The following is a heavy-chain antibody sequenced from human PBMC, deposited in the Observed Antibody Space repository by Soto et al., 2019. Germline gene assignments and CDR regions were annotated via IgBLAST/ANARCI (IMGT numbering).Heavy chain of an antibody. V-gene: IGHV4-30-2*01. CDR2: IYHSGST. Sequence: PSETLSLTCAVSGGSISSGGYSWSWIRQPPGKGLEWIGYIYHSGSTYYNPSLKSRVTISVDRSKNQFSLKLSSVTAADTAVYYWARGTGTPYYYGMDVWGQGTTVTVSS. CDR1: GGSISSGGYS. D-gene: IGHD1-1*01. J-gene: IGHJ6*02. CDR3: ARGTGTPYYYGMDV.